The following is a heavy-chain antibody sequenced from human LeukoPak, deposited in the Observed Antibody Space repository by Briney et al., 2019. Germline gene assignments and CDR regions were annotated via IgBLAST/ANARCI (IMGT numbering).Heavy chain of an antibody. CDR3: AKDVNFGPKHVNWFDP. V-gene: IGHV3-23*01. CDR1: GFTFSSYA. Sequence: GGSLRLSCAASGFTFSSYAMGWVSQAPGKGLGWVSAISGGGGSTSYADSVKGRFTISRDNSKNSLYLQMNSLRAEDTAVYYCAKDVNFGPKHVNWFDPWGQGTLVTVSS. J-gene: IGHJ5*02. D-gene: IGHD3-3*01. CDR2: ISGGGGST.